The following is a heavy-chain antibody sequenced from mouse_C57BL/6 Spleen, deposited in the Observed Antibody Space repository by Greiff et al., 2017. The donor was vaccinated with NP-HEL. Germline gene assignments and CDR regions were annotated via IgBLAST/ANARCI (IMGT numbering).Heavy chain of an antibody. CDR2: INPSNGGT. D-gene: IGHD2-4*01. CDR3: ARDGLRRYYFDY. J-gene: IGHJ2*01. CDR1: GYTFTSYW. V-gene: IGHV1-53*01. Sequence: QVQLQQPGTELVKPGASVKLSCKASGYTFTSYWMHWVKQRPGQGLEWIGNINPSNGGTNYNGKFKGKATLTADKSSSTAYMQLSSLTSEDSAVYFCARDGLRRYYFDYWGQGTTLTVSS.